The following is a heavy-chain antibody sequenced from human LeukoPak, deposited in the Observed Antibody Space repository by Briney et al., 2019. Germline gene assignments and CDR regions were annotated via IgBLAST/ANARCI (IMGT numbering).Heavy chain of an antibody. Sequence: ASVKVSCKASGYTFTSYDINWVRQAPGQGLEWMGWISAYNGNTNYAQKLQGRVTMTTDTSTSTAYMELRSLRSDDTAVYYCAREASYSSSWATFDNWGQGTLVTV. CDR2: ISAYNGNT. V-gene: IGHV1-18*01. D-gene: IGHD6-13*01. CDR1: GYTFTSYD. J-gene: IGHJ4*02. CDR3: AREASYSSSWATFDN.